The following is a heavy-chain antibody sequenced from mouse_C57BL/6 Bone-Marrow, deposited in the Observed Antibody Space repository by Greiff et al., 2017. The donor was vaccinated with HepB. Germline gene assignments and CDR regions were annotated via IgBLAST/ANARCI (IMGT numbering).Heavy chain of an antibody. V-gene: IGHV1-64*01. CDR2: IHPNSGST. CDR3: ARFYYYGSSRNFDY. D-gene: IGHD1-1*01. CDR1: GYTFTSYW. J-gene: IGHJ2*01. Sequence: QVQLQQPGAELVKPGASVKLSCKASGYTFTSYWMHWVKQRPGQGLEWIGMIHPNSGSTNYNEKFKSKATLTVDKSSSTAYMQLSSLTSEDSAVYYCARFYYYGSSRNFDYWGQGTTLTVSS.